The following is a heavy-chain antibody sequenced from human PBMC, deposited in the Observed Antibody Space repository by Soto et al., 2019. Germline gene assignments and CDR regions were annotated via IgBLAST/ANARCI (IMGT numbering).Heavy chain of an antibody. V-gene: IGHV3-15*07. CDR2: IKSKTDGGTT. Sequence: EVQLVESGGGLVKPGGSLRLSCAASGFTFSNAWINWVRQAPGKGLEWVGRIKSKTDGGTTDYAEPVKGRFAISRDDSNNMVYLQMNSLTIEDTAVYYCTTDSYSTIIIVRFDYWGHGTLVTVSS. CDR3: TTDSYSTIIIVRFDY. J-gene: IGHJ4*01. CDR1: GFTFSNAW. D-gene: IGHD3-22*01.